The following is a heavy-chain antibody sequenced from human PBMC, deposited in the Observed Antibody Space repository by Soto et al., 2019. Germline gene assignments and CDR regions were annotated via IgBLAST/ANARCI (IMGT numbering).Heavy chain of an antibody. V-gene: IGHV3-33*08. CDR2: IWYDGSNK. CDR3: ARGKYYYGSGSIIDN. D-gene: IGHD3-10*01. J-gene: IGHJ4*02. Sequence: PGGSLRLSCAASGLTFSSYGMHWVRQAPGKGLEWVAVIWYDGSNKYYADSVKGRFTISRDNSKNTLYLQMNSLRAEDTAVYYCARGKYYYGSGSIIDNWGQGTLVTVSS. CDR1: GLTFSSYG.